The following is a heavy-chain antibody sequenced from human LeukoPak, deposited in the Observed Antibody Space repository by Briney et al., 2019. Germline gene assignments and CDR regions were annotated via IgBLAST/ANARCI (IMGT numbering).Heavy chain of an antibody. V-gene: IGHV3-21*01. D-gene: IGHD3-10*01. CDR1: GFTFSSYN. Sequence: GGSLRLSCAASGFTFSSYNMNWVRQAPGKGLEWVSSITSSSSYTFYADSVKGRFNISRDNAKNSLYLQMNRLRAEDTAVYYCARGYLLYYSAPFDPWGKGNLVTVSS. CDR2: ITSSSSYT. J-gene: IGHJ5*02. CDR3: ARGYLLYYSAPFDP.